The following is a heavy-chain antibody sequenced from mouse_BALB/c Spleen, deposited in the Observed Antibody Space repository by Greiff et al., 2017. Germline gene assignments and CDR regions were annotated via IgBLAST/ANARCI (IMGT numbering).Heavy chain of an antibody. D-gene: IGHD4-1*01. Sequence: DVHLVESGGGLVQPGGSLRLSCATSGFTFTDYYMSWVRQPPGKALEWLGFIRNKANGYTTEYSASVKGRFTISRDNSQSILYLQMNTLRAEDSATYYCARSLTGPFAYWGQGTLVTVSA. V-gene: IGHV7-3*02. CDR3: ARSLTGPFAY. CDR2: IRNKANGYTT. CDR1: GFTFTDYY. J-gene: IGHJ3*01.